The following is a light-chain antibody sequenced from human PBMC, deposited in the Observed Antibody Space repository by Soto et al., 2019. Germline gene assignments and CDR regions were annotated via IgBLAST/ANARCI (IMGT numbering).Light chain of an antibody. CDR2: KTS. Sequence: DMQMTQSPSTLSGSVGDRVTITCRASQTISSWLAWYQQKLGKAPKLLIYKTSNLESGVPSRVSGSGSGTEFTLTISSLQPDDFATYYCQQYDTFWTFGPGTKVDI. CDR1: QTISSW. CDR3: QQYDTFWT. J-gene: IGKJ1*01. V-gene: IGKV1-5*03.